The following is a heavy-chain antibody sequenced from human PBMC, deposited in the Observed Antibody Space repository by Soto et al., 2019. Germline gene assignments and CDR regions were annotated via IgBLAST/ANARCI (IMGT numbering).Heavy chain of an antibody. V-gene: IGHV1-8*01. D-gene: IGHD3-10*01. CDR3: ARGFKDYYGSGSYYIFDY. CDR2: MNPNSGNT. J-gene: IGHJ4*02. CDR1: GYTLTSYD. Sequence: ASVKVSCKASGYTLTSYDINWVRQATGQGLEWMGWMNPNSGNTGYAQKFQGRVTMTRNTSISTAYMELSSLRSEDTAVYYCARGFKDYYGSGSYYIFDYWGQGTLVTVSS.